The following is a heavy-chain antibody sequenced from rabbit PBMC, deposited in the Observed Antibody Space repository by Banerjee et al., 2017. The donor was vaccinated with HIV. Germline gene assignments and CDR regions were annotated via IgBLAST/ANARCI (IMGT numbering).Heavy chain of an antibody. CDR1: GFDFSSYH. Sequence: QLKETGGGLVQPGGSLTLSCKASGFDFSSYHMGWVRQAPGKGLEWIGDIVPRSGSTYYASWVNGRFTISSDNAQNTVDLQMKSLTAADTATYFCARDVPGPTYAFDLWGQGTLVTVS. J-gene: IGHJ4*01. CDR2: IVPRSGST. V-gene: IGHV1S7*01. CDR3: ARDVPGPTYAFDL. D-gene: IGHD6-1*01.